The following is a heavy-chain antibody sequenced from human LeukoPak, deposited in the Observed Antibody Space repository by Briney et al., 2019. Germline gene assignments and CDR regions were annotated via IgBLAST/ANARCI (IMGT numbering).Heavy chain of an antibody. Sequence: SETLSLTCAVYGGSFSGFYWNWIRQPPGKGLEWIGEINHSGSTTYNPSLKSRATISVDTSKNQFSLKLSSVTAADTAVYYCARGLAGGGVFDYWGQGTLVTVSS. J-gene: IGHJ4*02. D-gene: IGHD3-16*01. CDR3: ARGLAGGGVFDY. CDR2: INHSGST. V-gene: IGHV4-34*01. CDR1: GGSFSGFY.